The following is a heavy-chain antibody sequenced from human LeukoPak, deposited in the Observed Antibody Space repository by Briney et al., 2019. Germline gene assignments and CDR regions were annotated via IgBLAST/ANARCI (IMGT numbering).Heavy chain of an antibody. D-gene: IGHD5-24*01. V-gene: IGHV4-38-2*02. Sequence: SETLSLTCTVSGYSISSGYYWGWIRQPPGKGLEWIGSIYHSGSTYYNPSLKSRVTISVDTSKNQFSLKLSSVTAADTAVYYCARGDDWFDPWGQGTLVTASS. CDR2: IYHSGST. J-gene: IGHJ5*02. CDR1: GYSISSGYY. CDR3: ARGDDWFDP.